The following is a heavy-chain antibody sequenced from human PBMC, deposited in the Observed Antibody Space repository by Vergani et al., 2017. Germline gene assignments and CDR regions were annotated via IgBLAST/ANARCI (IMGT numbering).Heavy chain of an antibody. Sequence: QVQLVQSGAEVKKPGSSVKVSCKASGYTFTSYGISWVRQAPGQGLEWMGWISAYNGNTNYAQKLQGRVTMTTDTSTSTAYMELRSLRSDDTAVYYCAREYYYGSGSPHGWVDPWCQGTLVTVSS. J-gene: IGHJ5*02. V-gene: IGHV1-18*01. CDR2: ISAYNGNT. CDR1: GYTFTSYG. D-gene: IGHD3-10*01. CDR3: AREYYYGSGSPHGWVDP.